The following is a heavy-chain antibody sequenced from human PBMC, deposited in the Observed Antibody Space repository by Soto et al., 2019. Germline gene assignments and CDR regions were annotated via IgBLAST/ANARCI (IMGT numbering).Heavy chain of an antibody. Sequence: QVQLVESGAEVKKPGASVKVSCKASGYTFTSYGISWVRQAPGQGLEWMGWISAYNGNTNYAQKHQGRVTMTTDTSTSTAYIELRSLRSDDTAVYYCAREVSDGDAYYYGMDVWDQGTTVTVSS. J-gene: IGHJ6*02. V-gene: IGHV1-18*04. CDR2: ISAYNGNT. CDR1: GYTFTSYG. CDR3: AREVSDGDAYYYGMDV. D-gene: IGHD4-17*01.